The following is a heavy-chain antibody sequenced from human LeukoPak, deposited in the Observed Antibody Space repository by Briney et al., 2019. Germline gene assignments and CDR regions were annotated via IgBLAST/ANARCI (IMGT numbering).Heavy chain of an antibody. Sequence: SETLSLTCTISDGSISSYYWNWIRQSPGKGLEWIGHIHYSGSTHYNPSLQSRVFISIDTSKNHFSLNLRSVTAVDTAVYYCARWGHFDTSGYFVVDYWGQGTLVTVSS. V-gene: IGHV4-59*01. CDR2: IHYSGST. D-gene: IGHD3-22*01. CDR1: DGSISSYY. J-gene: IGHJ4*02. CDR3: ARWGHFDTSGYFVVDY.